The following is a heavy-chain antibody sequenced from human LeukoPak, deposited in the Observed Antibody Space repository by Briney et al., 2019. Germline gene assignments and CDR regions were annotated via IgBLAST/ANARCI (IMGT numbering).Heavy chain of an antibody. J-gene: IGHJ4*02. Sequence: GGSLRLSCAASGFTFSSYEMNWVRQAPGKGLEWVSYISNGGSTIYYADSVKGRFTISRDNAKKSLYLQMNSLRAEDTAVYFCARSRNYYGSGYDYWGQGTLVTVSS. V-gene: IGHV3-48*03. CDR2: ISNGGSTI. D-gene: IGHD3-10*01. CDR1: GFTFSSYE. CDR3: ARSRNYYGSGYDY.